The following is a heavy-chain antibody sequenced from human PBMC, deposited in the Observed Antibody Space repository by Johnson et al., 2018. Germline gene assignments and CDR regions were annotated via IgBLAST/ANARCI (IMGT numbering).Heavy chain of an antibody. D-gene: IGHD3-10*01. CDR3: ARDLTVRGVMYYYYYMDV. CDR2: ISSSGSTI. J-gene: IGHJ6*03. Sequence: QVQLVESGGGLVKPGGSLRLSCAASGFTFSDYYMSWIRQAPGKGLEWVSYISSSGSTISYADSVKGRFPIPRDNAKNSLYLQMNSLRAEDTAVYYGARDLTVRGVMYYYYYMDVWGKGTTVTVSS. CDR1: GFTFSDYY. V-gene: IGHV3-11*04.